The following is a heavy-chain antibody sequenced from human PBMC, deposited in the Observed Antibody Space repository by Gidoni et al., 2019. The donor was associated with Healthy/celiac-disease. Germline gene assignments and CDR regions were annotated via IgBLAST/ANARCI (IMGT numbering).Heavy chain of an antibody. V-gene: IGHV3-23*01. J-gene: IGHJ3*02. D-gene: IGHD5-12*01. CDR3: AKYSGYDDAFDI. CDR2: ISGSGGST. Sequence: EVQLLESGGGLVQPGGSLRLSCAASGFTFSSYAMSWVRQSPGKGLEWVSAISGSGGSTYYADSVKGRFTISRDNSKNTLYLQMNSLRAEDTAVYYCAKYSGYDDAFDIWGQGTMVTVSS. CDR1: GFTFSSYA.